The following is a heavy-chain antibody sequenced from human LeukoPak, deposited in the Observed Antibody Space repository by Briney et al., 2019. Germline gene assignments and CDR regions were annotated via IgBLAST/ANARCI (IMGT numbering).Heavy chain of an antibody. Sequence: GASVKVSCKASGDTFSSYAVTWVRQAPGQGLEWMGGFIPMFGTADYGQKFQDRVSITMDESSTITYMEVSSLTSEDTAVYYCATDILSLDFLERSRAFDIWGQGTMVTVSS. CDR2: FIPMFGTA. V-gene: IGHV1-69*05. J-gene: IGHJ3*02. CDR1: GDTFSSYA. D-gene: IGHD1-1*01. CDR3: ATDILSLDFLERSRAFDI.